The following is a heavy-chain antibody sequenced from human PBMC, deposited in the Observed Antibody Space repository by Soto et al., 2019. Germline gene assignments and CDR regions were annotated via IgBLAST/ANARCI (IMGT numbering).Heavy chain of an antibody. CDR2: INYSGST. Sequence: SETLSLTCTVSGGSISSGGYYWSWIRQHPGKGLEWIGYINYSGSTYYNPSLKSRVTISVDTSKNQFSLKLTSVTAADTAVYYCARDKITGLFDYWGQGTLVTVS. CDR3: ARDKITGLFDY. V-gene: IGHV4-31*03. CDR1: GGSISSGGYY. J-gene: IGHJ4*02. D-gene: IGHD2-8*02.